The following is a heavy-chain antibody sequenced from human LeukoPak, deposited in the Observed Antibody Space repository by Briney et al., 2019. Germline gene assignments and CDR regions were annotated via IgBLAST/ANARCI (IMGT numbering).Heavy chain of an antibody. CDR2: ISSSSSYI. CDR3: ARVTYFGGGQQLYDAFDI. Sequence: GGSLRLSCAASGFTFSSYSMNWVRQAPGKGLEWVSSISSSSSYIYYADSVKGRFTISRDNAKNSLYLQMNSLRAEDAAVYYCARVTYFGGGQQLYDAFDIWGQGTMVTVSS. CDR1: GFTFSSYS. V-gene: IGHV3-21*01. J-gene: IGHJ3*02. D-gene: IGHD6-13*01.